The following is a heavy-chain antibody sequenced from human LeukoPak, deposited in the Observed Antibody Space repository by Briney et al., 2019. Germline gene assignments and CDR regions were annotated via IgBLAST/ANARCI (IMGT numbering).Heavy chain of an antibody. D-gene: IGHD3-3*01. Sequence: GGSLRLSCAASGFTFSSYSMNWVRQPPGKGLEWVSYISSGSSTIYYADSVKGRFTISRDNAKNSLYLQMNSLRAEDTAVYYCARIFGVVISWGQGTLVTVSS. CDR2: ISSGSSTI. CDR1: GFTFSSYS. CDR3: ARIFGVVIS. V-gene: IGHV3-48*01. J-gene: IGHJ4*02.